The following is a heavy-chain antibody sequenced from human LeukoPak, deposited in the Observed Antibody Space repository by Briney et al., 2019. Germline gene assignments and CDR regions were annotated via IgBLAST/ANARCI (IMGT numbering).Heavy chain of an antibody. J-gene: IGHJ4*02. Sequence: GGSLRLSCAASGFTFSSYWMSWVRQAPGKGLEWVANIKQDGSEKYYVDSVKGRFTISRDNAENSLYLQMNSLRAEDTAVYYCARVNRYCSSTSCPTPPYYFDYWGQGTLVTVSS. CDR1: GFTFSSYW. V-gene: IGHV3-7*04. CDR2: IKQDGSEK. CDR3: ARVNRYCSSTSCPTPPYYFDY. D-gene: IGHD2-2*01.